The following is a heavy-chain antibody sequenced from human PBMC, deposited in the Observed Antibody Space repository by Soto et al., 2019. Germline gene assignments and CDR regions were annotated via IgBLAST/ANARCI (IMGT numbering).Heavy chain of an antibody. J-gene: IGHJ4*02. CDR3: ARLWEDLPSFDY. Sequence: PSETLSLTCTVSGGSISSYYWSWIRQPPGKGLEWIGYIYYSGSTNYNPSLKSRVTISVDTSKNQFSLKLSSVTAADTAVYYCARLWEDLPSFDYWGQGTLVTVSS. D-gene: IGHD3-16*01. CDR1: GGSISSYY. V-gene: IGHV4-59*08. CDR2: IYYSGST.